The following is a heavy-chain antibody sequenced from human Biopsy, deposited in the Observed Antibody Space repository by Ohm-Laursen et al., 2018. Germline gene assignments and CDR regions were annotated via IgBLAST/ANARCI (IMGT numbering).Heavy chain of an antibody. Sequence: SVTLSCKPSGYTFTAYHVHWVRQAPGQGLEWKGWIIAKTGDTNYAQKFQGRVCMTRDTSISTTYVDLSSLRSADTAVYYRTRGGYCYDSLAYYYWFEPWGQGTLVTVSS. CDR3: TRGGYCYDSLAYYYWFEP. D-gene: IGHD3-22*01. CDR2: IIAKTGDT. CDR1: GYTFTAYH. J-gene: IGHJ5*02. V-gene: IGHV1-2*02.